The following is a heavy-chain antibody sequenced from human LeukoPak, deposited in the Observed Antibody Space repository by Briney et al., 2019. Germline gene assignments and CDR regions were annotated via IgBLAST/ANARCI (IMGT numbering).Heavy chain of an antibody. V-gene: IGHV3-23*01. Sequence: GGSLRLSCAASGFTFSSYGMSWVRQAPGKGLDWVSVISGSGGSTYYAASVKGRFTISRDNSKNTLYLQMNSLRAEDTAVYYCAKDSRGYQDYFDYWGQGTLVTVSS. CDR3: AKDSRGYQDYFDY. CDR2: ISGSGGST. D-gene: IGHD3-22*01. CDR1: GFTFSSYG. J-gene: IGHJ4*02.